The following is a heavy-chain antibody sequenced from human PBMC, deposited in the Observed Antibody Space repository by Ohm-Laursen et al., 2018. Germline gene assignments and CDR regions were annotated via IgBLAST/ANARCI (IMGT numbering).Heavy chain of an antibody. J-gene: IGHJ4*02. D-gene: IGHD6-13*01. V-gene: IGHV4-61*01. CDR2: IYYSGST. CDR1: GGSVSSGSYY. CDR3: ARSRIAADNDFGY. Sequence: SDTLSLTCTVSGGSVSSGSYYWSWIRQPPGKGLEWIGYIYYSGSTNYNPSLKSRVTISVDTSKNQFSLKLSSVTAADTAVYYCARSRIAADNDFGYWGQGTLVTVSS.